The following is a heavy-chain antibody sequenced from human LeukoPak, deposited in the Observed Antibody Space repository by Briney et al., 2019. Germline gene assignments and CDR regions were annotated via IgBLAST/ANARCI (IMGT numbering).Heavy chain of an antibody. V-gene: IGHV3-23*01. CDR1: GFTFSSYA. Sequence: GGSLRLSCAASGFTFSSYAMSWVRQAPGKGLEWVSAISGSGGSTYYADSVKGRFTISRDNSKNTLYLQMNSLRAEDTAVYYCAKSGGGYSSGYSPRTRFDYWGQGTLVTVSS. CDR2: ISGSGGST. D-gene: IGHD5-18*01. J-gene: IGHJ4*02. CDR3: AKSGGGYSSGYSPRTRFDY.